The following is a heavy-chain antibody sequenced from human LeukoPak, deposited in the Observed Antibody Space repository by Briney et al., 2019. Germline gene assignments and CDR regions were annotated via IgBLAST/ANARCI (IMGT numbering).Heavy chain of an antibody. CDR3: ARGRSGYDSVSIDY. D-gene: IGHD5-12*01. V-gene: IGHV4-59*08. CDR1: GGSISSYY. J-gene: IGHJ4*02. CDR2: IYYSGST. Sequence: SETLSLTCTVSGGSISSYYWSWIRQPPGKGQEWIGYIYYSGSTSYNPSLKSRVTISVDTSKNQFSLKLSSVTAADTAVCYCARGRSGYDSVSIDYWGQGTLVTVSS.